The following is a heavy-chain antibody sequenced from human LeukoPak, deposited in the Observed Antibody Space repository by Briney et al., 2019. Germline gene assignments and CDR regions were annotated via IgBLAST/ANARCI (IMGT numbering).Heavy chain of an antibody. V-gene: IGHV1-2*02. D-gene: IGHD1-26*01. CDR3: ARAWEWELPLDY. J-gene: IGHJ4*02. CDR2: INPNSGGT. Sequence: ASVKVSCKASGYTFTDCFMHWVRQAPGQGLELMGWINPNSGGTNYAQKFQGRVTMTRDTSISTAYMELSRLRSDDTAVYYCARAWEWELPLDYWGQGTLVTVSS. CDR1: GYTFTDCF.